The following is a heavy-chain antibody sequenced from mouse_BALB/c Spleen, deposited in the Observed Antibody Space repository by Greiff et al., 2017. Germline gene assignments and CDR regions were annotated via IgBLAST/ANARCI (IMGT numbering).Heavy chain of an antibody. D-gene: IGHD2-2*01. CDR1: GFTFSDYY. J-gene: IGHJ4*01. Sequence: EVQLVESGGGLVKPGGSLKLSCAASGFTFSDYYMYWVRQTPEKRLEWVATISDGGSYTYYPDSVKGRFTISRDNAKNNLYLQMSSLKSEDTAMYYCAREGWLRAMDYWGQGTSVTVSS. V-gene: IGHV5-4*02. CDR2: ISDGGSYT. CDR3: AREGWLRAMDY.